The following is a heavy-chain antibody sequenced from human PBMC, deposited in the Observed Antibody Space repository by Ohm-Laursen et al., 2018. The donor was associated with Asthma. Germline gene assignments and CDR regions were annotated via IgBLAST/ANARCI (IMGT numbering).Heavy chain of an antibody. V-gene: IGHV3-7*01. Sequence: GSLRLSCTAFGVAFTDSWMSWVRQLPGGSLEWVAKINPLGYEKYYMDSVRGRFTVSRDNAKNSLYLEMNSLRVEDTAVYYCVTDAWWSYVHWGLGTLVTVSS. CDR1: GVAFTDSW. J-gene: IGHJ4*02. CDR2: INPLGYEK. CDR3: VTDAWWSYVH. D-gene: IGHD1-26*01.